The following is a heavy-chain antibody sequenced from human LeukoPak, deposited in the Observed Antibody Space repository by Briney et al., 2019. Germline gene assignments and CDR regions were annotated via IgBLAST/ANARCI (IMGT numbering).Heavy chain of an antibody. CDR3: AKDPAAVAGTGFDY. CDR1: GFTFSSYD. CDR2: IRYDGSNK. V-gene: IGHV3-30*02. D-gene: IGHD6-19*01. J-gene: IGHJ4*02. Sequence: GGSLRLSCAASGFTFSSYDMHWVRQAPGKGLEWVAFIRYDGSNKYYADSVKGRFTISRDNSKNTLYLQMNSLRAEDTAVYYCAKDPAAVAGTGFDYWGQGTLVTVSS.